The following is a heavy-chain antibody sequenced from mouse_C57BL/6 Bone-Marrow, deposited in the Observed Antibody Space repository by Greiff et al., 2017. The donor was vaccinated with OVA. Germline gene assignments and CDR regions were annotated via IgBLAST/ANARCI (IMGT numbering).Heavy chain of an antibody. Sequence: EVHLVESGAELVRPGASVKLSCTASGFNIKDDYMHWVKQRPEQGLEWIGWIDPENGDTEYASKFQGKATITADTSSNTAYLQLSSLTSEDTAVYYCTIWGFAYWGQGTLVTVSA. CDR2: IDPENGDT. CDR3: TIWGFAY. V-gene: IGHV14-4*01. CDR1: GFNIKDDY. J-gene: IGHJ3*01.